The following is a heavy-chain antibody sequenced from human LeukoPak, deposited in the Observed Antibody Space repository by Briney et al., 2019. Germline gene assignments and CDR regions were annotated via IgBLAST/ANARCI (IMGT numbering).Heavy chain of an antibody. J-gene: IGHJ4*02. D-gene: IGHD6-25*01. Sequence: ASVKVSCKASGSMFAGHYRHWMRQAPGQGLEWIGWISPSNGATKYAQNFQGRVTMTRDTSISTAYMELSDLRSDDTAVYYCAVSVQAAAIPAFDNWGQGTLVTVSS. CDR3: AVSVQAAAIPAFDN. CDR1: GSMFAGHY. V-gene: IGHV1-2*02. CDR2: ISPSNGAT.